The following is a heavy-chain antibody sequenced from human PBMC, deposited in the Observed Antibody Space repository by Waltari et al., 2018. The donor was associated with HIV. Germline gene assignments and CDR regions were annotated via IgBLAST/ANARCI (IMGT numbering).Heavy chain of an antibody. V-gene: IGHV4-39*07. J-gene: IGHJ5*02. CDR2: IYYSGST. D-gene: IGHD3-22*01. Sequence: QPPGEGLEWIGSIYYSGSTYYNPSLKSRVTISVDTSKNQFSLKLSSVTAADTAVYYCARSINYYDSSGYLNWFDPWGQGTLVTVSS. CDR3: ARSINYYDSSGYLNWFDP.